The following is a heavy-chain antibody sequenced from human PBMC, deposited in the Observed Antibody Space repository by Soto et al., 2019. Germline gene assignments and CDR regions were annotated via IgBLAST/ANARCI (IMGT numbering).Heavy chain of an antibody. CDR1: GFTFSSYA. CDR3: APVRGVIWFDP. CDR2: ISYDGSNK. Sequence: GGSLRLSCAASGFTFSSYAMHWVRQAPGKGLEWVAVISYDGSNKYYADSVKGRFTISRDNSKNTLYLQMNSLRAEDTAVYYCAPVRGVIWFDPWGQGTLVTVSS. D-gene: IGHD3-10*01. V-gene: IGHV3-30-3*01. J-gene: IGHJ5*02.